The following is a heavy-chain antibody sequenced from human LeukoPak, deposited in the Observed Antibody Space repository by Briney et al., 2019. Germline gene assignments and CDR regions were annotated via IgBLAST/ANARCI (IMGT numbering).Heavy chain of an antibody. V-gene: IGHV5-51*01. D-gene: IGHD6-19*01. CDR2: IYPGDSDT. CDR3: ARSAVALGWFDP. J-gene: IGHJ5*02. Sequence: GESLKISCKGFGYSFTTYWIAWVRQMPGKGLEWMGIIYPGDSDTSYSPSFQGQVTISADKSISTAYLQWRSLKASDTAMYYCARSAVALGWFDPWGQGTLVTVSS. CDR1: GYSFTTYW.